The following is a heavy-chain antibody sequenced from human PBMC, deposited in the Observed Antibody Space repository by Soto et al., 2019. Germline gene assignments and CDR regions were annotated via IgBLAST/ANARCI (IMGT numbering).Heavy chain of an antibody. CDR3: ARVAYYGSGSYYNVFGY. V-gene: IGHV1-69*01. J-gene: IGHJ4*02. Sequence: QVQLVQSGAEVKKPGSSVKVSCKASGGTFSSYAISWVRQAPGQGLEWMGGIIPIFGTANYAQKFQGRVKITADESTSTAYMELSSLRSEDTAVYYCARVAYYGSGSYYNVFGYWGQGTLVTVSS. D-gene: IGHD3-10*01. CDR1: GGTFSSYA. CDR2: IIPIFGTA.